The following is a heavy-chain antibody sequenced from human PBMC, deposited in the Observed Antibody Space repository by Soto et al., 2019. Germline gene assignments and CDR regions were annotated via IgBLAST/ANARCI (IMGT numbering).Heavy chain of an antibody. Sequence: SQTLSLTCAISGDSVSSNSATWDWIRQSPSRGLEWLGRTYYRSKWYNDYAVSVKSRITINPDTSKNQFSLQLNSVTPEDTAVYYCARAKEYSSSSGVDVWGQGTTVTSP. CDR3: ARAKEYSSSSGVDV. J-gene: IGHJ6*02. CDR2: TYYRSKWYN. V-gene: IGHV6-1*01. D-gene: IGHD6-6*01. CDR1: GDSVSSNSAT.